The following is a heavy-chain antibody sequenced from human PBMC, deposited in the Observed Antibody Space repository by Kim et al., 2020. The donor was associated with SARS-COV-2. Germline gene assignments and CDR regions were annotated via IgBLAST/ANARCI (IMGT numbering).Heavy chain of an antibody. Sequence: YPTSVKGRFTISRDNSETTMYLQMNSLRAEDTAVYYCAKDLSGWYRMDDYWGQGTLVTVSS. J-gene: IGHJ4*02. D-gene: IGHD6-19*01. V-gene: IGHV3-23*01. CDR3: AKDLSGWYRMDDY.